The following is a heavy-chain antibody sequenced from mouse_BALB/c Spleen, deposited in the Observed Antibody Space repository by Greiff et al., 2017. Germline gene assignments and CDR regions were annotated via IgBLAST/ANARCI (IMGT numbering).Heavy chain of an antibody. CDR1: GFNIKDYY. CDR2: IDPENGDT. J-gene: IGHJ2*01. D-gene: IGHD4-1*02. V-gene: IGHV14-4*02. CDR3: NGQLGRRFDY. Sequence: EVQLVESGAELVRSGASVKLSCTASGFNIKDYYMHWVKQRPEQGLEWIGWIDPENGDTEYAPKFQGKATMTADTSSNTAYLQLSSLTSEDTAVYYCNGQLGRRFDYWGQGTTLTVSS.